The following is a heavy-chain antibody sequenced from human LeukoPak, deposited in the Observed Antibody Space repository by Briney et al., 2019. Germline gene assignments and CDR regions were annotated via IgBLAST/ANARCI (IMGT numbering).Heavy chain of an antibody. CDR1: GFTFSSYA. V-gene: IGHV3-23*01. Sequence: PGGSLRLSCAASGFTFSSYAMSWVRQAPGKGLEWVSAISGSGGSTYYADSVKGRFTISRDNSKNTLYLQMNSLRAEDTAVYYCAKDRRHIVVVTASGGHGLFDYWGQGTLVTVSS. CDR3: AKDRRHIVVVTASGGHGLFDY. J-gene: IGHJ4*02. D-gene: IGHD2-21*02. CDR2: ISGSGGST.